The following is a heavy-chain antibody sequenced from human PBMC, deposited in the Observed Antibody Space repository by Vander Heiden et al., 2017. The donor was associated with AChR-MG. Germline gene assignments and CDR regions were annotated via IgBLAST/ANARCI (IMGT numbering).Heavy chain of an antibody. J-gene: IGHJ6*02. Sequence: EVQLVESGGGFVQPGGSLRLSCAASGFTFSSYRLHWVRQAPGKGLVGVSRINSDGSSTSYADSVKGRFTISRDNAKNTLYLQMNSLRAEDTAVYYCARDRGSRGYSYGIKNYYYYGMDVWGQGTTVTVSS. D-gene: IGHD5-18*01. CDR1: GFTFSSYR. V-gene: IGHV3-74*01. CDR3: ARDRGSRGYSYGIKNYYYYGMDV. CDR2: INSDGSST.